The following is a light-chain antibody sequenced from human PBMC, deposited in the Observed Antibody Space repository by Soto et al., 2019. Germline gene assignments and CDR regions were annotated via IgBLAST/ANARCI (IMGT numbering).Light chain of an antibody. V-gene: IGLV1-44*01. CDR1: SSNIGSST. CDR2: SNN. CDR3: AAWDDSLNGVE. Sequence: QSVLTQPPSASGTPGQRVTISCSGSSSNIGSSTVNWYQHLPGTAPKLLIYSNNARSSGVPDRFSGSKSGTSASLAISVLPSEDEADYYCAAWDDSLNGVEFGGGTKLTVL. J-gene: IGLJ2*01.